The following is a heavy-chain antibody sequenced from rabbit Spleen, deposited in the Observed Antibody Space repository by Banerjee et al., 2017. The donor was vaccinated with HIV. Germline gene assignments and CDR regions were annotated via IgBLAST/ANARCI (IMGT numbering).Heavy chain of an antibody. CDR1: GFSFSNKAV. V-gene: IGHV1S45*01. CDR3: ARDLDGVICWNFGW. J-gene: IGHJ4*01. CDR2: INSVTGKA. Sequence: QEQLVESGGGLVKPEGTLKLACTASGFSFSNKAVMCWVGQAPGKWLEWIACINSVTGKAVYASCTKGRFPFSNTSSTTVTLQMTSLTAADTATSFCARDLDGVICWNFGWWGPGTLVPVS. D-gene: IGHD1-1*01.